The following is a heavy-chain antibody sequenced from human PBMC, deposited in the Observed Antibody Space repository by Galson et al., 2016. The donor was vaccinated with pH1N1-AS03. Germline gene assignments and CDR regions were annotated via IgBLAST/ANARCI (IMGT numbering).Heavy chain of an antibody. D-gene: IGHD2/OR15-2a*01. Sequence: PALVKPTQTLTLTCSVSGVSVTSSGVGVGWFRQPPGKALEWLSLVSWDETRRHTPSLKNRLTSTNDSSQNQVVLTVTSVDPMDIATYFCALPNSGGNAFEIWGPGTMVTVSS. CDR2: VSWDETR. CDR3: ALPNSGGNAFEI. J-gene: IGHJ3*02. V-gene: IGHV2-5*02. CDR1: GVSVTSSGVG.